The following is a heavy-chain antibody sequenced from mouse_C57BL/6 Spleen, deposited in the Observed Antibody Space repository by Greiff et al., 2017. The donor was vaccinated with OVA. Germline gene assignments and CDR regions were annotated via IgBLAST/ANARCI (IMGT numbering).Heavy chain of an antibody. CDR3: ARRGGDYYGSSPRYWYFDV. CDR1: GYTFTSYW. CDR2: IYPSDSET. Sequence: QVQLQQPGAELVRPGSSVKLSCKASGYTFTSYWMDWVKQRPGQGLEWIGNIYPSDSETHYNQKFKDKATLTVDKSSSTAYMQHSSLTSEDSAVYYGARRGGDYYGSSPRYWYFDVWGTGTTVTVSS. V-gene: IGHV1-61*01. D-gene: IGHD1-1*01. J-gene: IGHJ1*03.